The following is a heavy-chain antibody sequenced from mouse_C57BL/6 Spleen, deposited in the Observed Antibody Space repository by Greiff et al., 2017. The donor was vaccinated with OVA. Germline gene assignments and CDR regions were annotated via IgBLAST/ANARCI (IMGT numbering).Heavy chain of an antibody. J-gene: IGHJ3*01. CDR1: GYSITSGYY. V-gene: IGHV3-6*01. CDR3: ASIYGNAWFAY. Sequence: DVKLQESGPGLVKPSQSLSLTCSVTGYSITSGYYWNWIRQFPGNKLEWMGYISYDGSNNYNPSLKNRISITRDTSKNQFFLKLNSVTTEDTATYYCASIYGNAWFAYWGQGTLVTVSA. D-gene: IGHD2-1*01. CDR2: ISYDGSN.